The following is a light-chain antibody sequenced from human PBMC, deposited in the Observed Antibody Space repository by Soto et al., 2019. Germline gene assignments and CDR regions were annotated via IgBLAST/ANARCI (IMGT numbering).Light chain of an antibody. J-gene: IGKJ4*01. CDR3: QQYNSYPS. CDR1: QSISSW. Sequence: DIQMTQSPSTLSASVGDRVTITCRVSQSISSWLAWYQQKPGKAPKLLISKASSLESGVPSRFSGSGSGTEFTLTISSLQPDDFATYYCQQYNSYPSFGGGTKVEIK. CDR2: KAS. V-gene: IGKV1-5*03.